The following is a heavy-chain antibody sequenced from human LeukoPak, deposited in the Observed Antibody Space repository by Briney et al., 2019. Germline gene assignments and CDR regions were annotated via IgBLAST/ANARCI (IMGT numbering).Heavy chain of an antibody. D-gene: IGHD5-12*01. Sequence: SETLSLTCTVSGGSISSYYWTWIRQPPGKRLERIAYIYYSGSANYNPSLKSRVTISVDTSKNQFSLKLNSVTAADTAVYYCARFDRHGYNLDYWGQGTLVTVSS. CDR1: GGSISSYY. J-gene: IGHJ4*02. V-gene: IGHV4-59*08. CDR2: IYYSGSA. CDR3: ARFDRHGYNLDY.